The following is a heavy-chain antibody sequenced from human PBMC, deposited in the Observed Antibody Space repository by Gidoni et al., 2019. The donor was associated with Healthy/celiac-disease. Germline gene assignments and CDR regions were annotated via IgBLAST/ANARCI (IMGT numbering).Heavy chain of an antibody. CDR2: IIPIFGTA. CDR1: GGTFSSYA. J-gene: IGHJ3*02. V-gene: IGHV1-69*01. CDR3: ARGSFHRTMIDQFHAFDI. D-gene: IGHD3-22*01. Sequence: QVQLVQSGAEVKKPGSSVKVSCKASGGTFSSYAISWVRQAPGQGLEWMGGIIPIFGTANYAQKFQGRVTITADESTSTAYMELSSLRSEDTAVYYCARGSFHRTMIDQFHAFDIWGQGTMVTVSS.